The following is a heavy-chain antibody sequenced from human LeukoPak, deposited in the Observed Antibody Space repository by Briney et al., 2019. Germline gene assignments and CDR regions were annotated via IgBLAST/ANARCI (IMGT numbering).Heavy chain of an antibody. D-gene: IGHD5-18*01. V-gene: IGHV4-4*07. CDR3: ARHGLYNYGYSYFDY. J-gene: IGHJ4*02. CDR1: GGSISTYY. Sequence: PSETLSLTXTVSGGSISTYYWTWIRQPAGKGLEWIGRFSTSGIANYNPSLKSRVTMSVDTSKNQLSLKLSSVTAADTAVYYCARHGLYNYGYSYFDYWGQGTLVTVSS. CDR2: FSTSGIA.